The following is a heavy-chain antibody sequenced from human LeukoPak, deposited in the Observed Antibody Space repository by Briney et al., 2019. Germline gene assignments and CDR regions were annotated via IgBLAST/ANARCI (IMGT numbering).Heavy chain of an antibody. V-gene: IGHV4-59*01. CDR3: ARVLDGGNSYYFDY. Sequence: SETLSLTCTVSGGSISSYYWSWIRQPPGKGLEWIGYIYYSGSTNYNPSLKSRVTISVDTSKSQFSLKLSSVTAADTAVYYCARVLDGGNSYYFDYWGQGTPVTVSS. CDR1: GGSISSYY. CDR2: IYYSGST. J-gene: IGHJ4*02. D-gene: IGHD4-23*01.